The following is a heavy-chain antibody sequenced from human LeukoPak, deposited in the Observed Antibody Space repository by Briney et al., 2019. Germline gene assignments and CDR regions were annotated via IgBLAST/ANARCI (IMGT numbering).Heavy chain of an antibody. Sequence: SETLSLTCAVYGGSFSGYYWSWIRQPPGKGLEWIGEINHSGSTNYNPSLKSRVTISVDTSKNQFSLKLSSVTAADTAVYYCARVNYGYWVDYWGQGTLVTVSS. D-gene: IGHD5-24*01. CDR1: GGSFSGYY. CDR2: INHSGST. V-gene: IGHV4-34*01. J-gene: IGHJ4*02. CDR3: ARVNYGYWVDY.